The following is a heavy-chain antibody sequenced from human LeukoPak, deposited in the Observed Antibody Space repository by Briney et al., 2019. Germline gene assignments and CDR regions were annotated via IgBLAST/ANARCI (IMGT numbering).Heavy chain of an antibody. CDR3: TKDYGYHYGHSDN. Sequence: GGSLRLSCAASGFICSSYSMSWVRQAPGKGLEWVSVISASGGTTFYADSVKGRFTISRDKSKNTLYLRMNSLRVEDTAIYYCTKDYGYHYGHSDNWGQGTLVRVSS. CDR1: GFICSSYS. CDR2: ISASGGTT. V-gene: IGHV3-23*01. J-gene: IGHJ4*02. D-gene: IGHD3-16*02.